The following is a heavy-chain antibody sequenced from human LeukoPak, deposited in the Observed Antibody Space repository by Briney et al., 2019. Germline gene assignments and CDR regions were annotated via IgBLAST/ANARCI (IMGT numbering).Heavy chain of an antibody. CDR1: GSTFSSYA. J-gene: IGHJ5*02. CDR2: IIPIFGTA. Sequence: SVNVSCKASGSTFSSYAIILVRQPPGQGLEWMAGIIPIFGTANYAQKFQGRVTITADESTSTAYMELSSLRSEDTAVYYCARLRGPTITIFGVVPRWFDPWGQGTLVTVSS. CDR3: ARLRGPTITIFGVVPRWFDP. D-gene: IGHD3-3*01. V-gene: IGHV1-69*13.